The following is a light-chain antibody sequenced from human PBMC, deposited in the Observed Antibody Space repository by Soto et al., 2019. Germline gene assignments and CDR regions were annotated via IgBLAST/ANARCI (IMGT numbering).Light chain of an antibody. J-gene: IGLJ1*01. CDR1: ISDVGGYNY. CDR2: DVS. CDR3: SSYTSSSTSYYV. Sequence: QSVLTQPASVSGSPGQSITISCTGTISDVGGYNYVSWYQQHPGKAPKLMIYDVSNRPSGVSNRFSGSKSGNTASLTISGLQAEDEADYYCSSYTSSSTSYYVFGTGTKVTVL. V-gene: IGLV2-14*01.